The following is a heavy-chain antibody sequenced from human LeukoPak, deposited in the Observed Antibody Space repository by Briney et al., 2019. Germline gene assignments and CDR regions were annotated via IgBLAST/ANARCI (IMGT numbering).Heavy chain of an antibody. CDR1: GRSFSGYY. V-gene: IGHV4-34*01. Sequence: KPSETLSLTCAVYGRSFSGYYWSWIRQPPGKGLEWIGEINHSGSTNYNPSLKSRVTISVDTSKNQFSLKLSSVTAADTAVYYCARGRRAAAGTVLYFQHRGQGTLVTVSS. CDR3: ARGRRAAAGTVLYFQH. D-gene: IGHD6-13*01. CDR2: INHSGST. J-gene: IGHJ1*01.